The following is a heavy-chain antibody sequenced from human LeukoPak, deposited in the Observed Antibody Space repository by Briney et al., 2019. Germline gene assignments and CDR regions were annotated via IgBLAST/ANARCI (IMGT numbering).Heavy chain of an antibody. CDR1: GGTFSSYA. Sequence: GASVKVSCKASGGTFSSYAISWVRQAPGQGLEWMGGIIPIFGTANYAQKFQGRVTLTADESTSTAYMELSSLRSEDTAVYYCAREGNPFWSGYQRVVYAFDIWGQGTMVTVSS. J-gene: IGHJ3*02. CDR3: AREGNPFWSGYQRVVYAFDI. D-gene: IGHD3-3*01. CDR2: IIPIFGTA. V-gene: IGHV1-69*13.